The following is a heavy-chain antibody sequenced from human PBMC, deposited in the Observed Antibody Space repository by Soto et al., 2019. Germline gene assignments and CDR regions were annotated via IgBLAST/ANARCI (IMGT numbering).Heavy chain of an antibody. J-gene: IGHJ6*04. CDR1: GYSFTSYW. V-gene: IGHV5-51*01. CDR3: ARPPSRGLLFHFYAMDV. Sequence: GESLKISGKGSGYSFTSYWIGWVRQMPAKGLEWMGIIYPGDSDTRYSPPYQGQATISADKSISTAYLQWSSLKASDTAMYYCARPPSRGLLFHFYAMDVRGKGTTGTVSS. D-gene: IGHD3-22*01. CDR2: IYPGDSDT.